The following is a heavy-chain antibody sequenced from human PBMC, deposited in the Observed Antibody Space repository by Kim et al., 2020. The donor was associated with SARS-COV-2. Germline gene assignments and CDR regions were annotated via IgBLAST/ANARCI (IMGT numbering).Heavy chain of an antibody. CDR1: GFTVSSNY. CDR2: IYSGGST. CDR3: ARDRRFTSRDGYNYNDAFDI. D-gene: IGHD5-12*01. V-gene: IGHV3-53*01. J-gene: IGHJ3*02. Sequence: GGSLRLSCAASGFTVSSNYMSWVRQAPGKGLEWVSVIYSGGSTYYADSVKGRFTISRDNSKNTLYLQMNSLRAEDTAVYYCARDRRFTSRDGYNYNDAFDIWGQGTMVTVSS.